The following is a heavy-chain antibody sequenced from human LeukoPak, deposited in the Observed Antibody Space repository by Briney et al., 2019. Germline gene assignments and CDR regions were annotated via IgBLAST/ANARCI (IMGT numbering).Heavy chain of an antibody. J-gene: IGHJ4*02. D-gene: IGHD1-26*01. CDR1: GASISSSSYY. Sequence: SETLSLTWTVAGASISSSSYYWGWIRQPPGKGLEWIGSIYHRGSTNNNPSLKSRVTISIDKSKHQFSLKLSSVTAADTAVYYCARAKGGSYYRANYFDYWGQGTLVTVSS. CDR3: ARAKGGSYYRANYFDY. CDR2: IYHRGST. V-gene: IGHV4-39*07.